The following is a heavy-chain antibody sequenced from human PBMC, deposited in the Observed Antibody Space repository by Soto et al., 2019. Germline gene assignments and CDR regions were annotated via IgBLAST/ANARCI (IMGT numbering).Heavy chain of an antibody. CDR3: ESSVVVAATVEWFDP. Sequence: ASVKVSCKASGYTFTSYGISWVRQAPGQGLEWMGWISAYNGNTNYAQKLQGRVTMTTDTSTSTAYMELRSLRSDDTAVYYCESSVVVAATVEWFDPWGQGTLVTVSS. J-gene: IGHJ5*02. D-gene: IGHD2-15*01. CDR2: ISAYNGNT. V-gene: IGHV1-18*01. CDR1: GYTFTSYG.